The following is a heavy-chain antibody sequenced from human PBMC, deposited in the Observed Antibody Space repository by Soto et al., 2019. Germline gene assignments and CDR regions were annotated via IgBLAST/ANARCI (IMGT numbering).Heavy chain of an antibody. V-gene: IGHV3-23*01. CDR1: GFTFSSYA. CDR2: ISGSGGST. D-gene: IGHD2-15*01. J-gene: IGHJ5*02. Sequence: EVQLLESGGGLVQPGGSLRLSCATSGFTFSSYAMSWVRQAPGKGLEWVSAISGSGGSTYYADSVKGRFTISRDNSKNTLYLQMNSLRAEDTAVYYCAKVKRSVVAARPYNWFDPWGQGPLVTVSS. CDR3: AKVKRSVVAARPYNWFDP.